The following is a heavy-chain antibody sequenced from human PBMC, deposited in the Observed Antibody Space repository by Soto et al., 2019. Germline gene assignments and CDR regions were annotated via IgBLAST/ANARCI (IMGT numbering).Heavy chain of an antibody. CDR3: ARLEYSSSLFENNWFDP. Sequence: PSETLSLTCAVYGGSFSGYYWSWIRQPPGKGLEWIGEINHSGSTNYNPSLKSRVTISVDTSKNQFSLKLSSVTAADTAVYYCARLEYSSSLFENNWFDPWGQGTLVTVSS. CDR1: GGSFSGYY. V-gene: IGHV4-34*01. D-gene: IGHD6-6*01. CDR2: INHSGST. J-gene: IGHJ5*02.